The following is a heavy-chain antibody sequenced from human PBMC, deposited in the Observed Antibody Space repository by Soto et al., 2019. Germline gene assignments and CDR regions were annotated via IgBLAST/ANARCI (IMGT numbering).Heavy chain of an antibody. J-gene: IGHJ3*02. D-gene: IGHD5-18*01. Sequence: QVQLVESGGGVVQPGRSLRLSCAASGFTFSSYAMHWVRQAPGKELEWVAVISYDGSNKYYADSVKGRFTISRDNSKNTLYLQMNSLRAEDTAVYYCARTAMVVNDAFDIWGQGTMVTVSS. CDR1: GFTFSSYA. V-gene: IGHV3-30-3*01. CDR3: ARTAMVVNDAFDI. CDR2: ISYDGSNK.